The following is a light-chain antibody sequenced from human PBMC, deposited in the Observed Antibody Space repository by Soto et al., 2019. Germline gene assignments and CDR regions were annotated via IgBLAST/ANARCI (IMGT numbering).Light chain of an antibody. J-gene: IGKJ5*01. CDR3: QQHNKWPQIT. CDR1: QSVGRD. Sequence: EIVLTQSPATLSLSPGERATLSCRASQSVGRDLAWYQQKPGQAPRLLIYDISNRATGIPTRISGSGSGTDFTLTINSLESEDFAVYYCQQHNKWPQITFGQGTRLEIK. CDR2: DIS. V-gene: IGKV3-11*01.